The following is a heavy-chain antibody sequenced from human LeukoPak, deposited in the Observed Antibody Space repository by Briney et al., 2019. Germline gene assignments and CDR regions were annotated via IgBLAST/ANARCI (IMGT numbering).Heavy chain of an antibody. J-gene: IGHJ3*02. CDR2: ISSSGTYI. Sequence: GGSLRLSCAASGFTFSSYSMNWVRQAPGKGLEWVSSISSSGTYIYYADSVKGRFTISRDDAKNSLYLQMNSLRAEDTAVYYCARDHEQVVQLDVFDIWGQGTMVTVSS. CDR1: GFTFSSYS. D-gene: IGHD1-1*01. CDR3: ARDHEQVVQLDVFDI. V-gene: IGHV3-21*01.